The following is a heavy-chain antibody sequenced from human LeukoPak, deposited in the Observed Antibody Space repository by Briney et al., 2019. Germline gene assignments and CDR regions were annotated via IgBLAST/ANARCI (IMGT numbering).Heavy chain of an antibody. D-gene: IGHD3-3*01. CDR1: GFTFSSYW. J-gene: IGHJ6*04. CDR2: IKQDGSEK. V-gene: IGHV3-7*01. Sequence: PGGSLRLSCAAYGFTFSSYWMSWVRQAPGKGLEWVANIKQDGSEKYYVDSVKGRFTISRDNAKNSLYLQMNSLRAEDTAVYYCARRRNSRTIFGVVPADLDVWGKGTTVTVSS. CDR3: ARRRNSRTIFGVVPADLDV.